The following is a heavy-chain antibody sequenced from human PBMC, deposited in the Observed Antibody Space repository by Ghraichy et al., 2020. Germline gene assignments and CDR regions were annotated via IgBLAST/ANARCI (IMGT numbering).Heavy chain of an antibody. D-gene: IGHD2-2*01. CDR2: IYPSDSDT. J-gene: IGHJ4*02. CDR3: ARYCSSTICYGESNFDY. Sequence: GESLNISCKGSGYSFPNYWIAWVRQMPGKGLEWMGIIYPSDSDTKYSPSFQGQVTISADKSTNTAYLQWSSLKASDTAMYYCARYCSSTICYGESNFDYWGQGTLVTVSS. V-gene: IGHV5-51*01. CDR1: GYSFPNYW.